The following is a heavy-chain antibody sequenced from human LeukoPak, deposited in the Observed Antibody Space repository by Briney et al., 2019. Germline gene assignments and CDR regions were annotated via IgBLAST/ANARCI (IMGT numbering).Heavy chain of an antibody. Sequence: AGGTLRLSCAASGFTFSSYGMSWVRQAPGKGLEWVSAISGSGGSTYYADSVKGRFTISRDNSKNTLYLQMNSLRAEDTAVYYCAKGFLRDPDYWGQGTLVTVSS. CDR2: ISGSGGST. D-gene: IGHD3-10*01. V-gene: IGHV3-23*01. CDR1: GFTFSSYG. J-gene: IGHJ4*02. CDR3: AKGFLRDPDY.